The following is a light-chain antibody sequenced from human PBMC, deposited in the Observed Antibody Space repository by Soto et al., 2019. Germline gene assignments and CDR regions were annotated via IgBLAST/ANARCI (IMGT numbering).Light chain of an antibody. J-gene: IGKJ4*01. V-gene: IGKV1-39*01. Sequence: DLQMTQSPSSLSASIGDRLTITCRASQSIGRYLNWYQQKPGKAPKLLIFNAASLQSGVPSRFSGSGSGTDFTLTISSLQPEDFASYYCQQSYTIPITFGGGTKVETK. CDR1: QSIGRY. CDR3: QQSYTIPIT. CDR2: NAA.